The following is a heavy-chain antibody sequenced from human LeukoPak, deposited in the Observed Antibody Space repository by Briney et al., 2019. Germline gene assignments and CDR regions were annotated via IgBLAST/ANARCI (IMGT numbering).Heavy chain of an antibody. Sequence: ASVKVSCKASGYTFTGYYMHWVRQAPGQGLEWMGWINPNSGGTNYAQKFQGRVTMTRNTSISTAYMELSSLRSEDTAVYYCASTIGATGFDYWGQGTLVTVSS. J-gene: IGHJ4*02. CDR3: ASTIGATGFDY. CDR1: GYTFTGYY. CDR2: INPNSGGT. V-gene: IGHV1-2*02. D-gene: IGHD3-10*01.